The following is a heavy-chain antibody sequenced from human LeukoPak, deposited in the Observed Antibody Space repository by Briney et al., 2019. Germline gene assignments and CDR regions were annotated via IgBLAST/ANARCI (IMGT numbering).Heavy chain of an antibody. V-gene: IGHV3-11*04. Sequence: PGGSLRLSCAASGFTFSDYYMTLIRQAPGKGLEWVSYISGSGDTIYYADSVKGRFTISRDNAKNSLYLQMDSLRADDTAVYYCARGVRWLHFGNYFYYMDVWGKGTTVTVSS. J-gene: IGHJ6*03. CDR3: ARGVRWLHFGNYFYYMDV. CDR2: ISGSGDTI. D-gene: IGHD5-24*01. CDR1: GFTFSDYY.